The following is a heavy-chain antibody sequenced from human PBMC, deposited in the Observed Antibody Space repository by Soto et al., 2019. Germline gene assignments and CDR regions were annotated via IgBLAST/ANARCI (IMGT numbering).Heavy chain of an antibody. D-gene: IGHD6-6*01. J-gene: IGHJ4*02. Sequence: QVKLVQSGAEVKKPGSSVKVSCKASGGTFSSYAISWVRQAPGQGLEWMGGIIPIFGTANYAQKFQGRVTITADESTSTAYMELSSLRSEDTAVYYCAADAYSSSSGLFDYWGQGTLVTVSS. CDR1: GGTFSSYA. CDR2: IIPIFGTA. V-gene: IGHV1-69*01. CDR3: AADAYSSSSGLFDY.